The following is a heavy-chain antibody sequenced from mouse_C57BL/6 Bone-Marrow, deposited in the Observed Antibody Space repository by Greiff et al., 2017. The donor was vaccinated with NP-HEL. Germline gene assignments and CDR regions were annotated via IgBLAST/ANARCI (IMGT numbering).Heavy chain of an antibody. CDR3: ARHDYKVYFDY. D-gene: IGHD2-4*01. Sequence: EVQRVESGGDLVKPGGSLKLSCAASGFTFSSYGMSWVRQTPDKRLEWVATISSGGSYTYYPDSVKGRFTISRDNAKNTLYLQMSSLKSEDTAMYYCARHDYKVYFDYWGQGTTLTVSA. CDR1: GFTFSSYG. J-gene: IGHJ2*01. V-gene: IGHV5-6*01. CDR2: ISSGGSYT.